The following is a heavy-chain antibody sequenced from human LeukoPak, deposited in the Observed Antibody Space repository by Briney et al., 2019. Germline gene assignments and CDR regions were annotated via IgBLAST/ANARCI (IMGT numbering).Heavy chain of an antibody. Sequence: SQTLSLTCTVSGGSISSGDYYWSWIRQPAGKGLEWIGRIYTSGSTNYNPSLKSRVTISVDTSKNQFSLKLSSVTAADTAVYYCAREWGHTLTRLDPWGQGTLVTVSS. D-gene: IGHD4-11*01. CDR2: IYTSGST. V-gene: IGHV4-61*02. CDR1: GGSISSGDYY. J-gene: IGHJ5*02. CDR3: AREWGHTLTRLDP.